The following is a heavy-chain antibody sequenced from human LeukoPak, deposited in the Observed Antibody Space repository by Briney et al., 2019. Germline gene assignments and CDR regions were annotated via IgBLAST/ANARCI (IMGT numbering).Heavy chain of an antibody. J-gene: IGHJ2*01. CDR1: GGSISSYY. V-gene: IGHV4-59*08. Sequence: SETLSLTCTVSGGSISSYYWSWIRQPPGKGLEWIGYIYYSGSTNYNPSLKSRVTISVDTSKNQFSLKLSSVTAADTAVYYCAAAPSGYFDLWGRGTLVTVSS. CDR3: AAAPSGYFDL. CDR2: IYYSGST. D-gene: IGHD6-25*01.